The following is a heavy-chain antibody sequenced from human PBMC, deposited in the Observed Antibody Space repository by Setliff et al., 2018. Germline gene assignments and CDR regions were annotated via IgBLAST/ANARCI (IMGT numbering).Heavy chain of an antibody. Sequence: QPGGSLRLSCETSGFTFSDSGMQWVRQAPGRGLEWVAFLRSDGTXRYQSDSMKARFTISRDNSKNTLYLQMNSLRPEDTAVYFCAKENHFWGGYPNYFRLYYLDFWGPGTLVTVSS. CDR2: LRSDGTXR. D-gene: IGHD3-3*02. CDR1: GFTFSDSG. J-gene: IGHJ4*02. V-gene: IGHV3-30*02. CDR3: AKENHFWGGYPNYFRLYYLDF.